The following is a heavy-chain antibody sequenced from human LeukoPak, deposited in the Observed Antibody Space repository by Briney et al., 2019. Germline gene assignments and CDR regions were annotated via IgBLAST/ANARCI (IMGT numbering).Heavy chain of an antibody. CDR1: GYTFTSYD. V-gene: IGHV1-8*03. CDR3: ARGTSYYYYYLDV. Sequence: ASVKVSCKASGYTFTSYDINWVRQATGQGREWMGWMNPNSGNTGYAQKFQGRVTITRNTSISAAYMEVSSLRSEDTAVYYCARGTSYYYYYLDVWGKGTKVTVSS. CDR2: MNPNSGNT. D-gene: IGHD2-2*01. J-gene: IGHJ6*03.